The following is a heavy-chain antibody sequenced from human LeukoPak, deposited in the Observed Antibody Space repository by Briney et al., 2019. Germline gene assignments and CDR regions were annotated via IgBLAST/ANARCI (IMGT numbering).Heavy chain of an antibody. CDR2: INHSGST. CDR3: ARGPSLYDSSGFHFDY. Sequence: SETLSLTCAVYGGSFSGYYWSWIRQPPGKGLEWIGEINHSGSTNYNPSLKSRVTISVDTSKNQVSLKLSSVTAADTAVYYCARGPSLYDSSGFHFDYWGQGTLVTVSS. V-gene: IGHV4-34*01. D-gene: IGHD3-22*01. CDR1: GGSFSGYY. J-gene: IGHJ4*02.